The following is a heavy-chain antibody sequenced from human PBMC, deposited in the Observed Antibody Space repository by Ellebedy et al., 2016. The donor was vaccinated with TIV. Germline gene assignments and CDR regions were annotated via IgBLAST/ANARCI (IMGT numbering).Heavy chain of an antibody. Sequence: ASVKVSXXASGYTFTSYYMHWVRQAPGQGLEWMGIINPSGGRTSYAQKFQGRVTMTRDTSTSTVYMELSSLRSEDTAVYYCAIRHSSGWSLDYWGQGTLVTVSS. CDR3: AIRHSSGWSLDY. CDR2: INPSGGRT. V-gene: IGHV1-46*01. CDR1: GYTFTSYY. J-gene: IGHJ4*02. D-gene: IGHD6-19*01.